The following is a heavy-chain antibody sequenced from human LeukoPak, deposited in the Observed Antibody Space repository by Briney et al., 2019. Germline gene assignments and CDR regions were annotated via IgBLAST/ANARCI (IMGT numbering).Heavy chain of an antibody. J-gene: IGHJ5*02. CDR1: GFIFDDYA. CDR2: ISGSGGST. D-gene: IGHD3-3*01. V-gene: IGHV3-23*01. Sequence: PGGSLRLSCAVSGFIFDDYAMHWVRQAPGKGLEWVSAISGSGGSTYYADSVKGRFTISRDNSKNTLYLQMNSLRAEDTAVYYCAKDEVTIFVLAANNWFDPWGQGTLVTVSS. CDR3: AKDEVTIFVLAANNWFDP.